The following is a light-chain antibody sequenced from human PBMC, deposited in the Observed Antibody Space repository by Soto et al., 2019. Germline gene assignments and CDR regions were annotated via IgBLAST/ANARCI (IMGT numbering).Light chain of an antibody. CDR3: SSYRRSSTLVI. V-gene: IGLV2-14*01. Sequence: QSALTQPASVSGSHGQSITISCTGSSSYGGGYNYFSWYQQHPDKAPKVMIYDVSNRPSWVSSRFSGSKSGNTAYRTISGLQAEDEAHYYCSSYRRSSTLVIFGGGTTLTVL. CDR2: DVS. J-gene: IGLJ2*01. CDR1: SSYGGGYNY.